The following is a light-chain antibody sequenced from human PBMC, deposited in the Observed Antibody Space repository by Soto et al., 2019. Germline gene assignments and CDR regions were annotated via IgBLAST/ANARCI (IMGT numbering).Light chain of an antibody. CDR2: STS. CDR1: SSNIGSNT. J-gene: IGLJ1*01. CDR3: AAWDDRLDVYV. V-gene: IGLV1-44*01. Sequence: SVLTQPPSASGTPGHIVAISCSGSSSNIGSNTVTWYQQLPGTAPKLLIYSTSQRSSGVPGRFSGSKSGASASLSISGLQSEDEADYYCAAWDDRLDVYVFGTGTKVTV.